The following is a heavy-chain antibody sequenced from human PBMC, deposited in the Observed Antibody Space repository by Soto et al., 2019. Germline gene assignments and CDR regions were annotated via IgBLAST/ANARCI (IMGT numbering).Heavy chain of an antibody. CDR2: VYHSGNT. CDR3: ARVARTGWTPNLFDI. CDR1: GYSVSSGYY. V-gene: IGHV4-38-2*01. D-gene: IGHD1-1*01. Sequence: SETLSLTCAVSGYSVSSGYYWGWIRQPPGKGLEWIGTVYHSGNTFYNPSLKSRLSISIDTSKNRFSLELTSVTAADTAVYFCARVARTGWTPNLFDIWGQGSLVTVSS. J-gene: IGHJ4*02.